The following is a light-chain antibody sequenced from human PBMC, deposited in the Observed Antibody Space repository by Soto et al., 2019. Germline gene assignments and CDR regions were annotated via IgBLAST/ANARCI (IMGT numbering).Light chain of an antibody. CDR3: QQYNNWPPTT. V-gene: IGKV3-15*01. J-gene: IGKJ5*01. CDR2: RTS. CDR1: QSISSN. Sequence: MTQSPSTLSASVGDRVTITCRASQSISSNLAWYQQKPGQAPRLLMFRTSSRATGIPARFSGSGSGTEFTLTISSLQSEDFAVYYCQQYNNWPPTTFAQGTRL.